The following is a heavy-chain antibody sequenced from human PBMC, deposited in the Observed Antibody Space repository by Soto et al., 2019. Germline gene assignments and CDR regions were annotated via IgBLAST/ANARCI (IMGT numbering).Heavy chain of an antibody. V-gene: IGHV3-23*05. Sequence: EVQVLESGGDLVQPGGSLRLSCVASGFTCSYYAMSWVRQAPGKGLEWVSAVTSDGTTYYADSVKGRFTISRDNSKNTLYLQMHSLRVADTAGYYCARPPMPVTTNVSLRGSWYFDLWGRGTLVTVSS. CDR2: VTSDGTT. CDR1: GFTCSYYA. CDR3: ARPPMPVTTNVSLRGSWYFDL. J-gene: IGHJ2*01. D-gene: IGHD4-17*01.